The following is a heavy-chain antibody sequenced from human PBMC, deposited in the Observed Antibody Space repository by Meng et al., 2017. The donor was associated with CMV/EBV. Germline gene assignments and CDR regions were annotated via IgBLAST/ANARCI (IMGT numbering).Heavy chain of an antibody. CDR1: GFTFSSYS. D-gene: IGHD6-6*01. CDR3: ARERLNQYSSASPSDY. V-gene: IGHV3-21*01. J-gene: IGHJ4*02. Sequence: GESLKISCAASGFTFSSYSMNWVPQAPGKGLEWVSSISSSSSYIYYADSVKGRFNISRDNAKNSLYLQMNSLRAEDTAVYYCARERLNQYSSASPSDYWGQGTLVTVSS. CDR2: ISSSSSYI.